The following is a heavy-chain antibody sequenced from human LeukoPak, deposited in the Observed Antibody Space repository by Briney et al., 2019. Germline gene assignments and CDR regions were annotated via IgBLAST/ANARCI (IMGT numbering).Heavy chain of an antibody. CDR1: ACSFSSYA. D-gene: IGHD6-13*01. J-gene: IGHJ4*02. CDR3: AHISSSWPDY. V-gene: IGHV3-23*01. CDR2: ISGSGGST. Sequence: GGSLRLSCAASACSFSSYAMSWVGQAPGKGLEWVSAISGSGGSTYYADSVKGRFTISRDNSKNTLYLQMNSLRAEDTAVYYCAHISSSWPDYWGQGTLVTVSS.